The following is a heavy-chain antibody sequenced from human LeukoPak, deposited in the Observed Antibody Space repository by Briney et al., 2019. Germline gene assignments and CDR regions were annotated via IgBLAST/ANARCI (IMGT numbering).Heavy chain of an antibody. D-gene: IGHD6-19*01. V-gene: IGHV1-46*01. Sequence: ASVKVSCKASGYTFTSYYMHWVRQAPGQGLEWMGIINPTGGSTSYAQNFQGRVIVTRDTSTSTVYMELSSLRSEDTAVHYCARDQGSGSRIFDYWGQGTLVTVSS. CDR2: INPTGGST. CDR1: GYTFTSYY. J-gene: IGHJ4*02. CDR3: ARDQGSGSRIFDY.